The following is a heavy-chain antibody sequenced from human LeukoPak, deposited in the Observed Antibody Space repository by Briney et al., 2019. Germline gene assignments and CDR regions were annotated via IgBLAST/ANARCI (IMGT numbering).Heavy chain of an antibody. Sequence: ASVKVSCKASGGTFSSYAISWVRQAPGQGLEWMGRIIPILGIANYAQKFQGRVTITADKSTSTAYMELSSLRSEDTAVYYCARAPYCDSSSCYTGYNWFDPWGQGTLVTVSS. CDR2: IIPILGIA. J-gene: IGHJ5*02. D-gene: IGHD2-2*02. CDR1: GGTFSSYA. V-gene: IGHV1-69*04. CDR3: ARAPYCDSSSCYTGYNWFDP.